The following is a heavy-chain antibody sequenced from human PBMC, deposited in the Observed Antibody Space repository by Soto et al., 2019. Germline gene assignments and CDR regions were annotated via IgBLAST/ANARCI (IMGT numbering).Heavy chain of an antibody. D-gene: IGHD1-26*01. Sequence: ATVKVSCQASGGTFSSYAISWVRQAPGQRLEWMGGIIPIFGTANYAQKFQGRVTITADESTSTAYMELSSLRSEDTAVYYCARSFSGSYSYFDYWGQGTLVTVSS. J-gene: IGHJ4*02. V-gene: IGHV1-69*13. CDR3: ARSFSGSYSYFDY. CDR1: GGTFSSYA. CDR2: IIPIFGTA.